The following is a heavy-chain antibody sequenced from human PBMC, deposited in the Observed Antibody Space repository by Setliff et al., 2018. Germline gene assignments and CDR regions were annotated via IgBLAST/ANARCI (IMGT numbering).Heavy chain of an antibody. CDR1: GYTFTNYY. D-gene: IGHD3-9*01. CDR2: INPSGGRL. CDR3: AREVSTGENSGCDI. Sequence: ASVKVSCKASGYTFTNYYIHWVRQTPGQGLEWMGIINPSGGRLSYAEKFQDRVTMTRDTSTNTVYMDLSSLRDDNTAVYYCAREVSTGENSGCDIWGQGTVVTVS. V-gene: IGHV1-46*01. J-gene: IGHJ3*02.